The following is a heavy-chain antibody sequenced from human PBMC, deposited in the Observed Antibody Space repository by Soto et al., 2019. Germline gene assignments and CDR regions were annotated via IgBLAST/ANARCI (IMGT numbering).Heavy chain of an antibody. D-gene: IGHD3-9*01. V-gene: IGHV3-21*06. CDR1: GFTFSSYA. CDR2: ISGSSTII. J-gene: IGHJ4*02. Sequence: GGSLRLSCAASGFTFSSYAMSWVRQAPGKGLEWVSAISGSSTIIYYADSVKGRFTVSRDNAQNSLFLLMNSLRVEDTAVYYCARDKDWAFDYWGQGTLVTVSS. CDR3: ARDKDWAFDY.